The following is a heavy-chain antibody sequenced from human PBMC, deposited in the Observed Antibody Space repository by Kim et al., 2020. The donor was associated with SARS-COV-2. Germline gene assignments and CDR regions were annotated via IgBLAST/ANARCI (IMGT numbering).Heavy chain of an antibody. Sequence: SPSLKCRVTISVDTSKNRFSLKRSSVTAADTAVYYCARDREGIVDDDYWGQGTLVTVSS. V-gene: IGHV4-39*07. CDR3: ARDREGIVDDDY. D-gene: IGHD1-26*01. J-gene: IGHJ4*02.